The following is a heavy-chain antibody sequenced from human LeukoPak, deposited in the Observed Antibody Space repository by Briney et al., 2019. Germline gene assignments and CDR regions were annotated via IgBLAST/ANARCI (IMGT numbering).Heavy chain of an antibody. V-gene: IGHV3-74*01. CDR3: VSFYETD. CDR2: INSDGSWT. CDR1: GNYW. D-gene: IGHD2/OR15-2a*01. Sequence: TGGSLRLSCAASGNYWMHWVRQAPGKGLVWVSHINSDGSWTSYADSEKGRFTISKDNAKNTVYLQMNNLRAEDTAVYYCVSFYETDWGRGTLVTVSS. J-gene: IGHJ4*02.